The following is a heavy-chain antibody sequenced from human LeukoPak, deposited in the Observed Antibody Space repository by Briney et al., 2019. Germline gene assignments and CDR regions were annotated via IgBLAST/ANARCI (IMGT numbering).Heavy chain of an antibody. CDR3: ARAGWIITSGIDH. V-gene: IGHV4-38-2*01. CDR1: GYSIGRGYY. D-gene: IGHD3-10*01. Sequence: SETLSLTCGASGYSIGRGYYWAWIRQPPGKGLEWIGTIYHIGSTYYTPSLGSRVTISVDTSKNEFSLNLKSVTAADTAVYYCARAGWIITSGIDHWGQGALVTVSS. J-gene: IGHJ4*02. CDR2: IYHIGST.